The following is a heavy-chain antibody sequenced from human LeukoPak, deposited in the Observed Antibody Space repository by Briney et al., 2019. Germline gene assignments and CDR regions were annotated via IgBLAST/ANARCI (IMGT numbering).Heavy chain of an antibody. D-gene: IGHD2/OR15-2a*01. CDR1: GFTFSSYW. J-gene: IGHJ4*02. Sequence: PGGSLRLSCAASGFTFSSYWTHSVRQAPGKWLVWVSRVNSDGTTTTYADSVRGRFTISRDNAKNTLYLQMNSLRAEDTAVYYCTSFRGGDFPPVWGQGTLVTVSS. V-gene: IGHV3-74*01. CDR2: VNSDGTTT. CDR3: TSFRGGDFPPV.